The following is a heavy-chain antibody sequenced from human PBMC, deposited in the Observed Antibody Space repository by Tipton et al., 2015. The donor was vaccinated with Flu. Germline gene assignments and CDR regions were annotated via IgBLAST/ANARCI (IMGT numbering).Heavy chain of an antibody. CDR2: IYPGDSDT. D-gene: IGHD4-17*01. CDR1: GYSFTSYW. J-gene: IGHJ4*02. Sequence: VQLVQSGAEVKKPGESLKISCKGSGYSFTSYWIGWVRQMPGKGLECMGIIYPGDSDTRYSPSFQGQVTISADKSISTAYLQWSSLKASDTAMYYCVRQPYLGDYGGYFDYWGQGTLVTVSS. CDR3: VRQPYLGDYGGYFDY. V-gene: IGHV5-51*01.